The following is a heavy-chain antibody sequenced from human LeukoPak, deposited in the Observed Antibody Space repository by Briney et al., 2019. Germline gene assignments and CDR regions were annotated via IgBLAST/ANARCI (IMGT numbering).Heavy chain of an antibody. CDR1: GFTFSNYE. CDR3: AKKDVSYFDY. CDR2: ISSSGSTI. V-gene: IGHV3-48*03. J-gene: IGHJ4*02. Sequence: GGSLRLSCAASGFTFSNYEMNWVRQAPGKGLEWVSYISSSGSTIFYADSVKGRFTISRDNAKNSLYVQMNSLRAEDTAVYYCAKKDVSYFDYWGQGTLVTVSS. D-gene: IGHD2-15*01.